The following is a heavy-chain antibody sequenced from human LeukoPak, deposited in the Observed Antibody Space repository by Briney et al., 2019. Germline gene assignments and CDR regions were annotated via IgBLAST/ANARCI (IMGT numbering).Heavy chain of an antibody. CDR2: IFYSGST. J-gene: IGHJ6*03. Sequence: PSETLSLTCTVSGGSISPYYWSWLRQPPGKGLEWVGYIFYSGSTNYNPSLKSRVTISVDASKKQFSLKLRSVTAADTAVYYCARGGYYYMDVWGKGTTVTISS. V-gene: IGHV4-59*01. CDR1: GGSISPYY. CDR3: ARGGYYYMDV.